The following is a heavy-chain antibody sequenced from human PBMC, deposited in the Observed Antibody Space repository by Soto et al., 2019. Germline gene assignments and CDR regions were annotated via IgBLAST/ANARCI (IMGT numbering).Heavy chain of an antibody. CDR2: IYHGGSA. Sequence: QLQLQESASGLVKPSQTLSVTCAVSGGSISSGGYSWNWIRQPPGKGLEWIGYIYHGGSAYYHPSSKSRVTISVDRSKNQFSLKLTSVTAADTAVYYCARTIAVSGIGGFDYWGQGTLVTVSS. D-gene: IGHD6-19*01. CDR3: ARTIAVSGIGGFDY. J-gene: IGHJ4*02. V-gene: IGHV4-30-2*01. CDR1: GGSISSGGYS.